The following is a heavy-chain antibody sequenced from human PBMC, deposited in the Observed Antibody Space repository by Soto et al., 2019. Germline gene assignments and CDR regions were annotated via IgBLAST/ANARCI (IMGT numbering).Heavy chain of an antibody. J-gene: IGHJ4*02. CDR1: GGTFSSYT. CDR3: ARAHMVGGVIPFDY. CDR2: IIPILGIA. Sequence: QVQLVQSGAEVKKPGSSVKVSCKASGGTFSSYTISWVRQAPGQGLEWMGRIIPILGIANYAQKFRGRVTITADKSTSTAYMELSRLRSEDKAVYYCARAHMVGGVIPFDYWGQGTLVTVSS. D-gene: IGHD3-10*01. V-gene: IGHV1-69*02.